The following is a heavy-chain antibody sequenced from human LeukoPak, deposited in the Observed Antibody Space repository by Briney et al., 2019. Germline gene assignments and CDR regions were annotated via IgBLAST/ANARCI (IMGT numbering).Heavy chain of an antibody. CDR2: IYYSGTT. J-gene: IGHJ4*02. CDR3: ARQADDSSSSLVYFDY. Sequence: PSETLSLTCAVSGGSISSHYWSWIRQPPGKGLEWIGFIYYSGTTKCNPSLKSRVTISADTSKNQFSLKLSSVTAADTAVYYCARQADDSSSSLVYFDYWGQGTPVTLSS. D-gene: IGHD6-6*01. CDR1: GGSISSHY. V-gene: IGHV4-59*08.